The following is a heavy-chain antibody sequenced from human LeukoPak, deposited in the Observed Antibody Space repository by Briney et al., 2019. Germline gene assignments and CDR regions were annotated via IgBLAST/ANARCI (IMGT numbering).Heavy chain of an antibody. CDR3: ARVGAVAGIGWGDFDY. D-gene: IGHD6-19*01. V-gene: IGHV1-2*02. Sequence: ASVKVSCKASGYTFTDYYLHWVRQAPGQELEWMGWINPNTGDTNYAQKFRGRVTVTRDTSITTAYMELGRLTSDDTAVYYCARVGAVAGIGWGDFDYWGQGTLVTVSS. CDR1: GYTFTDYY. CDR2: INPNTGDT. J-gene: IGHJ4*02.